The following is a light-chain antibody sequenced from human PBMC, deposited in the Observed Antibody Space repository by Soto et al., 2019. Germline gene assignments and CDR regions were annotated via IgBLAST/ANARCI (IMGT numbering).Light chain of an antibody. CDR3: LLAYSGARVV. Sequence: QAVVTQEPSLTVSPGGEVTLTCGSSTGAVPSGHYPYWFQQKPGQAPRTLIYDTSNKHSWTPARFSGSLLGGKAALTLSGAQPEDDAEYYCLLAYSGARVVFGGGTKLTF. V-gene: IGLV7-46*01. J-gene: IGLJ2*01. CDR1: TGAVPSGHY. CDR2: DTS.